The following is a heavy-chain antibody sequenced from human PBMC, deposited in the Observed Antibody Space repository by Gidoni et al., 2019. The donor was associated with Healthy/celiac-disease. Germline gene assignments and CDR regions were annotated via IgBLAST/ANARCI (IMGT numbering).Heavy chain of an antibody. CDR2: IRSKANSYAT. CDR1: GFTFSGPA. V-gene: IGHV3-73*01. D-gene: IGHD3-16*01. J-gene: IGHJ4*02. CDR3: TRRVGGDDY. Sequence: EVQLVESGGGLVQPGGSLNLSCAASGFTFSGPAMHWVRQVSGKGLEWVGRIRSKANSYATAYAASVKGRFTISRDDSKNTAYLQMNSLKTEDTAVYYCTRRVGGDDYWGQGTLVTVSS.